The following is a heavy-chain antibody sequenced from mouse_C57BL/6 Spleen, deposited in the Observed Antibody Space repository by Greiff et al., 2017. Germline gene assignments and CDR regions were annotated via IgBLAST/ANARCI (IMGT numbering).Heavy chain of an antibody. CDR2: IYPGDGDT. CDR1: GYAFSSSW. V-gene: IGHV1-82*01. J-gene: IGHJ2*01. D-gene: IGHD4-1*01. CDR3: ARSELGPYFDY. Sequence: QVQLKQSGPELVKPGASVKISCKASGYAFSSSWMNWVKQRPGKGLEWIGRIYPGDGDTNYNGKFKGKATRTADKSSSTAYMQLSSLTSEDSAVYCCARSELGPYFDYWGQGTTLTVSS.